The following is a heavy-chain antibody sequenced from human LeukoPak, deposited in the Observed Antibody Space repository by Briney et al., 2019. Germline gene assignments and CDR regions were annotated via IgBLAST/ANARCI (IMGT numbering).Heavy chain of an antibody. CDR2: LFYSGST. J-gene: IGHJ4*02. V-gene: IGHV4-39*01. Sequence: SETLSLTCTVSGDSIRSSYYYWGWIRQPPGKGLEWIGTLFYSGSTYYNPSLKSRVTISIDTSRNQFSLKLSSVTAADTAVYYCARHLALYDYAPQFGYWGQGILVTVSS. D-gene: IGHD5-12*01. CDR3: ARHLALYDYAPQFGY. CDR1: GDSIRSSYYY.